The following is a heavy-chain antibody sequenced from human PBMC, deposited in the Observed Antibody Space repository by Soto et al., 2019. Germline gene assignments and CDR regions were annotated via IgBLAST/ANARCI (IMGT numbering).Heavy chain of an antibody. CDR3: ARGRRYYDSSGYYSGPFDY. V-gene: IGHV4-59*01. Sequence: PSETLSLTCTVSGGSISSYYWSWIRQPPGKGLEWIGYIYYSGSTNYNPSPKSRVTISVDTSKNQFSLKLSSVTAADTAVYYCARGRRYYDSSGYYSGPFDYWGQGTLVTVSS. CDR2: IYYSGST. J-gene: IGHJ4*02. D-gene: IGHD3-22*01. CDR1: GGSISSYY.